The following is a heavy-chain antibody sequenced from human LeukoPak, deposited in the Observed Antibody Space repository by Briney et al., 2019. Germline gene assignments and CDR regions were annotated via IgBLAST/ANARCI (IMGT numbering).Heavy chain of an antibody. J-gene: IGHJ4*02. CDR3: AKENTMVRGVIITYFDY. D-gene: IGHD3-10*01. V-gene: IGHV3-30*18. CDR1: GFTFSSYG. Sequence: GGSLRLSCAASGFTFSSYGMHWVRQAPGKGLEWVAVISYDGSNKYYADSVKGRFTISRDNSRNTLYLQMNSLRAEDTAVYYCAKENTMVRGVIITYFDYWGQGTLVTVSA. CDR2: ISYDGSNK.